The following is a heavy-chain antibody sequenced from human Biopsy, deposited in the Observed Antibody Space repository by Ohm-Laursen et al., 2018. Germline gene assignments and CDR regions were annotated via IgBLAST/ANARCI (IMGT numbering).Heavy chain of an antibody. CDR2: ISYTGYT. CDR3: ARGSNDFGGLYFPR. V-gene: IGHV4-59*11. D-gene: IGHD4-23*01. Sequence: SETLSLTCTVSGGSFTGHYWSWIRQPPGKGLEWIGHISYTGYTSYNASLKSRATISVDTPRNHFSLRLSSLTAADTAVYYCARGSNDFGGLYFPRWGQGTLLTVSS. J-gene: IGHJ4*02. CDR1: GGSFTGHY.